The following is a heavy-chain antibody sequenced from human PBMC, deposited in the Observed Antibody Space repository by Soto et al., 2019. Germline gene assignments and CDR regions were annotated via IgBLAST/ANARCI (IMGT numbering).Heavy chain of an antibody. CDR3: TTDLGGHKWNHLPDY. D-gene: IGHD1-20*01. CDR2: IKSKTDGGTT. Sequence: PGGSLRLSCAASGFTFSNAWMSWVRQAPGKGLEWVGRIKSKTDGGTTDYAAPVKGRFTISRDDSKNTLYLQMNSLKTEDTAVYYCTTDLGGHKWNHLPDYWGQGTLVTVSS. J-gene: IGHJ4*02. CDR1: GFTFSNAW. V-gene: IGHV3-15*01.